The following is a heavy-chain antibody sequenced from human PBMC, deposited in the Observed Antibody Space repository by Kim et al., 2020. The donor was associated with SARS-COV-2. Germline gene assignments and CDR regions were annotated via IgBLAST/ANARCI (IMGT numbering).Heavy chain of an antibody. V-gene: IGHV3-33*01. J-gene: IGHJ4*02. D-gene: IGHD5-18*01. CDR1: GFTFSSYG. CDR3: ARERGGIQLWERGALDY. Sequence: GGSLRLSCAASGFTFSSYGMHWVRQAPGKGLEWVAVIWYDGSHKYYADSVKGRFTISRDNSKNTLYLQMNSLRAEDTAVYYCARERGGIQLWERGALDYWGQGTLVTVSS. CDR2: IWYDGSHK.